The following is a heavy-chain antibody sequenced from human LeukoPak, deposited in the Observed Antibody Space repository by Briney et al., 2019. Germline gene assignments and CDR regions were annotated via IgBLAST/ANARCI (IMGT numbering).Heavy chain of an antibody. CDR2: IFYSGST. CDR1: GGSINSSTYY. J-gene: IGHJ4*02. D-gene: IGHD3-22*01. Sequence: SETLSLTCTVSGGSINSSTYYWGWIRQPPGKGLEWIGHIFYSGSTYYKPSLKSRLTISVDTSKDQFSLRLSSVTAADTAVYYCASSVRYSSGSFDYWGQGTLVTVSS. CDR3: ASSVRYSSGSFDY. V-gene: IGHV4-39*01.